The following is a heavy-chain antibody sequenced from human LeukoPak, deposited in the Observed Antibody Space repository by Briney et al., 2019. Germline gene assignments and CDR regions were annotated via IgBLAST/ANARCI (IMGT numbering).Heavy chain of an antibody. CDR2: INWNGGST. V-gene: IGHV3-20*01. CDR3: ARDGYFDWRTGGDYHYYMDV. CDR1: GFTFDDYG. D-gene: IGHD3-9*01. J-gene: IGHJ6*03. Sequence: PGGSLRLSCAASGFTFDDYGMSWVRQAPGKWLEWVSGINWNGGSTGYADSVKGRFTISRDNAKNSMYMQMNSLRAEDTALYHCARDGYFDWRTGGDYHYYMDVWGKGTTVTISS.